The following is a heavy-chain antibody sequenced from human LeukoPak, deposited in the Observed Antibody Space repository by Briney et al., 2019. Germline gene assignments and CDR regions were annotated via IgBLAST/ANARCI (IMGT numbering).Heavy chain of an antibody. CDR1: GYTFTSYY. J-gene: IGHJ6*03. Sequence: RWASVNVSCKASGYTFTSYYVHWVRQAPGQGLEWMGIINPSGGSTIYAQKFQGRVTMTRDTSTSTVYMELSSLRSEDTAVYYCARYQMGTTDYMDVWGKGTTVTISS. V-gene: IGHV1-46*01. CDR3: ARYQMGTTDYMDV. D-gene: IGHD1-1*01. CDR2: INPSGGST.